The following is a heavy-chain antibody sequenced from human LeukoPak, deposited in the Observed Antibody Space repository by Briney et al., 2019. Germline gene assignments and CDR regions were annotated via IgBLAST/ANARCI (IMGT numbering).Heavy chain of an antibody. V-gene: IGHV3-73*01. CDR2: IRSKANSYAT. CDR1: GFTFSGSA. Sequence: PGGSLRLSCAASGFTFSGSAMHWVRQASGKGLEWVGRIRSKANSYATAYAASVKGRFTISRDDSKNTLYLQMNSLKTEDTAVYYCTTGRVIVVVPAAIPDYWGQGTLVTVSS. J-gene: IGHJ4*02. D-gene: IGHD2-2*01. CDR3: TTGRVIVVVPAAIPDY.